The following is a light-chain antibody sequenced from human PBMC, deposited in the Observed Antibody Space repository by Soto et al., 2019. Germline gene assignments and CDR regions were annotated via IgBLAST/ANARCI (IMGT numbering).Light chain of an antibody. CDR2: GAS. CDR1: QSVSSSY. CDR3: QQYGSSRFT. V-gene: IGKV3-20*01. J-gene: IGKJ3*01. Sequence: DIVLTQSPGTLSLSPGERDTLSCRASQSVSSSYLACYQQKPGQAPRLLIYGASSRATGIPDRFSGSGSGTDFTLTISRLEPEDFAVYFCQQYGSSRFTFGPGTTVDIK.